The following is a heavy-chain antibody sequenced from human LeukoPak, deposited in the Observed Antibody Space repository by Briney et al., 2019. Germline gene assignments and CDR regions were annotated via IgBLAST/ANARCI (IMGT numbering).Heavy chain of an antibody. J-gene: IGHJ4*02. CDR3: ARSDFFDY. CDR1: GYIFTTHA. CDR2: INVGNGNT. Sequence: GASVKVSCKASGYIFTTHAIHWVRQAPGQRLEWMGWINVGNGNTKYSQKFQGRVTIIRDTSASTAYMELSSLRSEDAAVYYCARSDFFDYWGQGTLVTVSS. V-gene: IGHV1-3*01.